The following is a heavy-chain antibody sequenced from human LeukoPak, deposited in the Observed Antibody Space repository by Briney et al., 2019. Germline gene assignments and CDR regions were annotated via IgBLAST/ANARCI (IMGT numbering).Heavy chain of an antibody. J-gene: IGHJ4*02. CDR2: IKQDGSEK. D-gene: IGHD3-3*01. V-gene: IGHV3-7*01. CDR1: GFTFSSYW. CDR3: ARERIFGVVDY. Sequence: GGSLRLSCAASGFTFSSYWMRWVRQAPGKGLEWVANIKQDGSEKYYVDSVKGRFTISRDNAKNSLYLQMNSLRAEDTAVYYCARERIFGVVDYWGQGTLVTVSS.